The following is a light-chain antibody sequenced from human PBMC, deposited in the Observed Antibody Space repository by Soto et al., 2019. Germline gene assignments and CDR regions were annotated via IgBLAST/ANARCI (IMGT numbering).Light chain of an antibody. CDR3: QQYGSSPQT. CDR2: GAS. Sequence: EIVLTQSPGTLSLSPGERATLSCRASQSVDSNYFAWYQHKPGQAPRLLIYGASSRATGIPDRFSGGGSGTDFTLPISRLEPEDFVVYYCQQYGSSPQTFSQGTKLEIK. CDR1: QSVDSNY. V-gene: IGKV3-20*01. J-gene: IGKJ2*01.